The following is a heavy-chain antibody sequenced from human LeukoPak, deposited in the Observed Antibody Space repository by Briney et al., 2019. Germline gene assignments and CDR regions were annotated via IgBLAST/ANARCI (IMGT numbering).Heavy chain of an antibody. J-gene: IGHJ4*02. Sequence: SCKSSGYTFSDYYVHWVRQAPGKGLEWVAFIRYDGSNKYYADSVKGRFTISRDNSKNTLYLQMNSLRAEDTAVYYCAKDSGGLWFGELLSTNYFDYWGQGTLVTVSS. D-gene: IGHD3-10*01. V-gene: IGHV3-30*02. CDR3: AKDSGGLWFGELLSTNYFDY. CDR2: IRYDGSNK. CDR1: GYTFSDYY.